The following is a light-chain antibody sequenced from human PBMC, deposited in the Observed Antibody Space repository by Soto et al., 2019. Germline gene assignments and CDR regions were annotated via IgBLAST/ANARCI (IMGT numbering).Light chain of an antibody. CDR3: SSHAGSKRV. Sequence: QSALTQPPSASGSPGQSVTISCTGTSSDVGGYNYVSWYQQHPGKAPKLMIYGVSKRPSGVPDRFSGSKSGNTASLTVSGLQAEDEADYYCSSHAGSKRVFGTGTKVTVL. CDR1: SSDVGGYNY. V-gene: IGLV2-8*01. J-gene: IGLJ1*01. CDR2: GVS.